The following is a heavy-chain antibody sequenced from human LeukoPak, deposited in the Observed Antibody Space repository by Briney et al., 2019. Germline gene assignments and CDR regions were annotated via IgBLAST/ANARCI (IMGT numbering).Heavy chain of an antibody. D-gene: IGHD2-21*02. CDR1: GFTFSSYA. CDR2: INSDGSTV. Sequence: GGSLRLSCAASGFTFSSYAMSWVRQAPGKGLEWVSYINSDGSTVYYADSVKGRFTISRDNAKNSLYLQMNSVRAEDTAVYYCARDRRTMVTTIPYFDYWGQGTLVTVSS. J-gene: IGHJ4*02. V-gene: IGHV3-48*03. CDR3: ARDRRTMVTTIPYFDY.